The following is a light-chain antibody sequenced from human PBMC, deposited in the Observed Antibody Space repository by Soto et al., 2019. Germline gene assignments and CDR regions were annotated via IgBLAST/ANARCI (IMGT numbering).Light chain of an antibody. Sequence: QSVLTQPASVSGSPGQSITVFCIGTSSDIASYDYVSWYQQHPGKVPKLMIYDVSNRPSGVSNRFSGSKSGNTASLTISGLQAEDEADYYCTSFTTADTHVFGTGTKVTVL. V-gene: IGLV2-14*03. J-gene: IGLJ1*01. CDR1: SSDIASYDY. CDR2: DVS. CDR3: TSFTTADTHV.